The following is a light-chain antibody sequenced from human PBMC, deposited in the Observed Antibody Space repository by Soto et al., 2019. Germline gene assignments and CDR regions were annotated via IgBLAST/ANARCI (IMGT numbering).Light chain of an antibody. CDR1: QSVLYSSNNENY. V-gene: IGKV4-1*01. CDR2: GAS. CDR3: QQYYTTLT. J-gene: IGKJ4*01. Sequence: DIVMTQSPDSLAVSLGERATINCKSSQSVLYSSNNENYLAWYQQKPGQPPKLLIYGASTRESGVPDRFSCGGSGTDFTLTISSLQAEDVAVYYCQQYYTTLTFGGGTKVEIK.